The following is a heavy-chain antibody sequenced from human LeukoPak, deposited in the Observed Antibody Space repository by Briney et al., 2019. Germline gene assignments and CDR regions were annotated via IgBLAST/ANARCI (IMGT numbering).Heavy chain of an antibody. CDR3: ARGPEPYSSGWDGDYYYMDV. Sequence: ASVKVSCKASGYTFTNYYVHWVRQAPGQGLEWMGIINPSGGSTSYAQKFQGRVTITRNTSISTAYMELSSLRSEDTAVYYCARGPEPYSSGWDGDYYYMDVWGKGTTVTVSS. CDR2: INPSGGST. D-gene: IGHD6-19*01. CDR1: GYTFTNYY. V-gene: IGHV1-46*01. J-gene: IGHJ6*03.